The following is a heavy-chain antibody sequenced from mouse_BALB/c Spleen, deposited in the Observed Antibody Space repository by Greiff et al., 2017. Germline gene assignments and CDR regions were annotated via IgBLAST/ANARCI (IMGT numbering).Heavy chain of an antibody. CDR1: GYTFTDYW. Sequence: QVQLQQPGAELVMPGASVKMSCKASGYTFTDYWMHWVKQRPGQGLEWIGAIDTSDSYTSYNQKFKGKATLTVDESSSTAYMQLSSLTSEDSAVYYCALSIGTTGVYFDYWGQGTTLTVSS. D-gene: IGHD2-14*01. J-gene: IGHJ2*01. CDR3: ALSIGTTGVYFDY. V-gene: IGHV1-69*01. CDR2: IDTSDSYT.